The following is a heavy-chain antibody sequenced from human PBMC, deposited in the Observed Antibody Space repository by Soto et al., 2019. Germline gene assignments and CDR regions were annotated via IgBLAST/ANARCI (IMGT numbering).Heavy chain of an antibody. J-gene: IGHJ6*02. CDR1: GYSFSRYC. CDR2: INVGNGDT. CDR3: ARAGETLESRFYHGFDV. Sequence: QVQLVQSETEVKKPGASVKVSCKASGYSFSRYCMHWVRQAPGQGLEWVGWINVGNGDTKYSQNLQGRVSITRDTSASTLYMEVSSLTSEDTAVYYCARAGETLESRFYHGFDVWGQGTTVTVSS. D-gene: IGHD3-16*01. V-gene: IGHV1-3*01.